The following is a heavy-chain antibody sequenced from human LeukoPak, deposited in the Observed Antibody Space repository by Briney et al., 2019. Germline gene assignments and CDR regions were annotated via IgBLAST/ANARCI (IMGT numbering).Heavy chain of an antibody. CDR1: GFPFSESS. CDR2: VWYDGTRK. Sequence: GGSLRLSCAASGFPFSESSLHWVRQAPGKGLEWVAVVWYDGTRKYYADSVKGRFIISKDDSRDTLYLQMSSLRADDTAVYYCARGDGDYGHYYFDYWGQGVLVTVSS. V-gene: IGHV3-33*01. D-gene: IGHD4-17*01. CDR3: ARGDGDYGHYYFDY. J-gene: IGHJ4*02.